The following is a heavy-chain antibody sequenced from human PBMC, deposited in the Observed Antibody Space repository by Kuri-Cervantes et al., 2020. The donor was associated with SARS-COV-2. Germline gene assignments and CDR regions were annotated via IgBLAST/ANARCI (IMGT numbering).Heavy chain of an antibody. D-gene: IGHD7-27*01. V-gene: IGHV3-48*03. J-gene: IGHJ4*02. CDR2: ISSSGSTI. Sequence: GGSLRLSCAASGFTFSSYEMNWVRQAPGKGLEWVSYISSSGSTIYYADSVKGRFTISRDNAKNSLYLQMNSLRAEDTAVYYCARIGELGIPDYWGQGTLVNDSS. CDR3: ARIGELGIPDY. CDR1: GFTFSSYE.